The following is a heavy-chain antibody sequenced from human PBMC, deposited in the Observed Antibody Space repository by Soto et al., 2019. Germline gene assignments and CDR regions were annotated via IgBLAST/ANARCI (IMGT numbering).Heavy chain of an antibody. Sequence: EVQLLESGGGLVQPRGSLRLSCTVSGVTFSNYAMNWVRQAPGTGLEWVSSLSGSGGTTYYADSVKGPFIISRDNSKNTLYLLMNSLRAEDTALYYCAKQRADYGSGADTFYFDSWGQGALVTVSS. V-gene: IGHV3-23*01. CDR3: AKQRADYGSGADTFYFDS. CDR2: LSGSGGTT. CDR1: GVTFSNYA. D-gene: IGHD3-10*01. J-gene: IGHJ4*02.